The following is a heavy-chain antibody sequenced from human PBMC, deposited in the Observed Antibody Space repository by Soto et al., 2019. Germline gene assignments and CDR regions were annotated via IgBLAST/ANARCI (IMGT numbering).Heavy chain of an antibody. J-gene: IGHJ5*02. D-gene: IGHD3-3*01. Sequence: PSETLSLTCTVYGGSFSGYYWSWIRQPPGKGLEWIGEINHSGSTNYNPSLKSRATISVDTSKNQFSLKLSSVTAADTAVYYCARSEDFWSGRNWFDPWGQGTLITVSS. CDR2: INHSGST. CDR3: ARSEDFWSGRNWFDP. V-gene: IGHV4-34*01. CDR1: GGSFSGYY.